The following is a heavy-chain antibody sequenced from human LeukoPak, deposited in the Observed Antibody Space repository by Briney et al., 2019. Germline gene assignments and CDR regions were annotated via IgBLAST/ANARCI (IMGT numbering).Heavy chain of an antibody. V-gene: IGHV1-24*01. CDR2: FDPEDGET. D-gene: IGHD2-2*01. CDR3: ATRRPYCSSTSCYIDSMDV. Sequence: ASVKVSCKVSGYTLTELSMHWVRQAPGKGLEWMGGFDPEDGETIYAQKFQGRVTTTEDTSTDTAYMELSSLRSEDTAVYYCATRRPYCSSTSCYIDSMDVWGQGTTVTVSS. CDR1: GYTLTELS. J-gene: IGHJ6*02.